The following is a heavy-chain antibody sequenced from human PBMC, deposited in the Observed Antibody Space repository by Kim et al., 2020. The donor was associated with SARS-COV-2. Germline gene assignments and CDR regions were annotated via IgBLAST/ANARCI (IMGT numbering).Heavy chain of an antibody. CDR3: AKGLYGDYFLGGFDP. CDR1: GFTFSSYG. V-gene: IGHV3-30*18. CDR2: ISYDGSNK. Sequence: GGSLRLSCAASGFTFSSYGMHWVRQAPGKGLEWVAVISYDGSNKYYADSVKGRFTISRDNSKNTLYLQMNSLRAEDTAVYYCAKGLYGDYFLGGFDPWGQGTLVTVSS. D-gene: IGHD4-17*01. J-gene: IGHJ5*02.